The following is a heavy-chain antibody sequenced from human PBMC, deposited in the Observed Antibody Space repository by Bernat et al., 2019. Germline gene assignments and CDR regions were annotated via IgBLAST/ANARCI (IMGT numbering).Heavy chain of an antibody. CDR3: VRDLGVVGWSNHSPYYYYGMDV. V-gene: IGHV3-30-3*01. Sequence: QVQLVESGGGVVQPGRSLRLSCAASGFTFSSYAMHWVRQAPGKGLEWVAVISYDGSNKYYADSVKGRFTISRDNSKNTLYLQMNSLRAEDTAVYYCVRDLGVVGWSNHSPYYYYGMDVWGQGTTVTVSS. CDR1: GFTFSSYA. J-gene: IGHJ6*02. D-gene: IGHD3-3*01. CDR2: ISYDGSNK.